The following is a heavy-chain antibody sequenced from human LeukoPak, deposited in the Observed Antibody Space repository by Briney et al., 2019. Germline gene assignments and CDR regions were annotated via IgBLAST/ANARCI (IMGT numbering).Heavy chain of an antibody. CDR1: GFTFSSYG. D-gene: IGHD3-22*01. J-gene: IGHJ3*02. CDR3: AKPSESSGPTPDAFDI. Sequence: RGSLRLSCAASGFTFSSYGMHWVRQAPGKGLEWVAVISYDGSNKYYADSVKGRFTISRDNSKNTLYLQMNSLRAEDTAVYYCAKPSESSGPTPDAFDIWGQGTMVTVSS. V-gene: IGHV3-30*18. CDR2: ISYDGSNK.